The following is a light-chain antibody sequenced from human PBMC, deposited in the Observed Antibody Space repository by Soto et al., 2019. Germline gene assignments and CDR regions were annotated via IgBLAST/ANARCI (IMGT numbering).Light chain of an antibody. Sequence: EMVLTQSPTTLSVSPGERVTLSCWASQSVGSDLAWYQQHPGQAPRLLIYGASNRATGIPPTFSGSGSGTEFTLPISSLQSEDFAVYYCLHYSNWPRWTFGQGTKVELK. CDR2: GAS. J-gene: IGKJ1*01. CDR1: QSVGSD. CDR3: LHYSNWPRWT. V-gene: IGKV3-15*01.